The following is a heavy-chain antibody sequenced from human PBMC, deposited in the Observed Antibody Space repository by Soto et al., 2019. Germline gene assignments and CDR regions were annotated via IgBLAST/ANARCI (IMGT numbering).Heavy chain of an antibody. J-gene: IGHJ6*02. Sequence: SETLSLTCNVSGGSISSSSYYWGWIRQPPGKGLEWIGSIYYSGSTYYNPSLKSRVTISVDTSKNQFSLKLSSVTAADTAVYYCARARYDFWSGLYGMDVWGQGTTVTVSS. CDR3: ARARYDFWSGLYGMDV. CDR1: GGSISSSSYY. V-gene: IGHV4-39*01. D-gene: IGHD3-3*01. CDR2: IYYSGST.